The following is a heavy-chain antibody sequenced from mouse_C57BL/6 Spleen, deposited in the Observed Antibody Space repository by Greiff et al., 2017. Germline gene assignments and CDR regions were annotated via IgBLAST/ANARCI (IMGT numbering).Heavy chain of an antibody. CDR3: ARTEGSWFAY. CDR2: IYPSDSET. J-gene: IGHJ3*01. Sequence: QVQLKQPGAELVRPGSSVKLSCKASGYTFTSYWMDWVKQRPGQGLEWIGNIYPSDSETHYNQKFKDKATLTVDKSSSTAYMQLSSLTSEDSAVYYCARTEGSWFAYWGPGTLVTVSA. V-gene: IGHV1-61*01. CDR1: GYTFTSYW. D-gene: IGHD3-3*01.